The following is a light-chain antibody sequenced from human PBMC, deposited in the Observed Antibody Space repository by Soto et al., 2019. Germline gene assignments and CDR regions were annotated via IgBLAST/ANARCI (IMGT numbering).Light chain of an antibody. CDR1: HSVSTN. J-gene: IGKJ2*01. V-gene: IGKV3-15*01. CDR3: QQYNNWAPMST. Sequence: VVMTQSPAPVPAPIGERAMLPSSMSHSVSTNLAWYQQKPAQAPRLLIYGASTTATGIPARFSGSGSGTEFTLTISSLQSEYFAVYYCQQYNNWAPMSTLRHGTKVDIK. CDR2: GAS.